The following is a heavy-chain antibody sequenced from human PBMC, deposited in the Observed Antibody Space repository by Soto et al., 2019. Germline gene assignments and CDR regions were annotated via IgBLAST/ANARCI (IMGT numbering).Heavy chain of an antibody. CDR2: ISDSGST. CDR3: AKGGEGYCSGTSCLYHMDA. V-gene: IGHV3-23*01. Sequence: EVQLLESGGGLVQPGGSRRLSCAASGFTFSSYAMSWVRQAPGKGLEWVSTISDSGSTYYADSVKGRFTISRDISKNRLYVQMSSLRVEDTAVYYCAKGGEGYCSGTSCLYHMDAWGKGTTVTVSS. D-gene: IGHD2-15*01. J-gene: IGHJ6*03. CDR1: GFTFSSYA.